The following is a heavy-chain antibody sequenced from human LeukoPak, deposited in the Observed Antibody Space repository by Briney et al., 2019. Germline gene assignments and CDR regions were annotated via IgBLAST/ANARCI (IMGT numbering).Heavy chain of an antibody. CDR1: GGSISSYY. CDR2: IYYSGST. D-gene: IGHD5-18*01. J-gene: IGHJ4*02. V-gene: IGHV4-59*01. Sequence: SETLSLTCTVSGGSISSYYWSWIRQPPGKGLEWIGYIYYSGSTNYNPSLKSRVTISVDTSKNQFSLKLSSVTAADTAVYYCARSPVDTAMATDYWGQGTLVTVSS. CDR3: ARSPVDTAMATDY.